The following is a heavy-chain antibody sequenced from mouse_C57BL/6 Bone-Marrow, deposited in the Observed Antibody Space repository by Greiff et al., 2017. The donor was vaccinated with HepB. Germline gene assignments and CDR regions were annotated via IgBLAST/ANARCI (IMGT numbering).Heavy chain of an antibody. V-gene: IGHV10-1*01. D-gene: IGHD1-1*01. J-gene: IGHJ1*03. Sequence: EVQLVESGGGLVQPKGSLKLSCAASGFSFNTYAMNWVRQAPGKGLEWVARIRSKSNNYATYYADSVKDRFTNSRDDSESMLYLQMNNLKTEDTAMYYCVRHPYYYGSSYWYFDVWGTGTTVTVSS. CDR3: VRHPYYYGSSYWYFDV. CDR2: IRSKSNNYAT. CDR1: GFSFNTYA.